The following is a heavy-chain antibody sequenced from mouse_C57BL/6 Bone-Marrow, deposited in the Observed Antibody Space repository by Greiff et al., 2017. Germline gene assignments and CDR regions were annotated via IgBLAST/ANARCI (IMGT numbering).Heavy chain of an antibody. D-gene: IGHD5-1*01. CDR1: GYTFTTYP. CDR2: FHPYNYDT. Sequence: VVESGAELVKPGASVKMSCKASGYTFTTYPIEWMKQNHGKSLAWIGNFHPYNYDTKYNEKFKGKATLTVEKSSNTVYMELSRLTSDDSAVYYCARSSTFFYYFDYRGQNATHTVSS. J-gene: IGHJ2*01. CDR3: ARSSTFFYYFDY. V-gene: IGHV1-47*01.